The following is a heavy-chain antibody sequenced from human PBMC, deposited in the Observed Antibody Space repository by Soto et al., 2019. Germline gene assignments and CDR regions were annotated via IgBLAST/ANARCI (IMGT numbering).Heavy chain of an antibody. CDR2: IYYSGST. CDR1: GGSISSYY. Sequence: SETLSLTCTVSGGSISSYYWSWIRQPPGKGLEWIGYIYYSGSTNYNPSLKSRVTISVDTSKNQFSLKLSSVTAADTAVYYCARSTVTTISFDPWRQRTLVTVSS. V-gene: IGHV4-59*01. J-gene: IGHJ5*02. CDR3: ARSTVTTISFDP. D-gene: IGHD4-4*01.